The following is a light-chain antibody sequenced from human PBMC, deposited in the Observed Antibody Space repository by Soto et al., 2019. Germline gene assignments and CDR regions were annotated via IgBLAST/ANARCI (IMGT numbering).Light chain of an antibody. CDR1: SSDVGSYNL. J-gene: IGLJ2*01. CDR2: EGS. V-gene: IGLV2-23*01. Sequence: QSALTQPASVSGSPGQSITISCTGTSSDVGSYNLVSWYQQHPGKAPKLMIYEGSKWPSGVSNRFSGSKSGNTASLTISGLQAEDEADYYCCSYAGNLVVFGGGTKLTVL. CDR3: CSYAGNLVV.